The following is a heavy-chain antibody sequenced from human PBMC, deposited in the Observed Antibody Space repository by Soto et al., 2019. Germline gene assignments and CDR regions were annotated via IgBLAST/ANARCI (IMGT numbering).Heavy chain of an antibody. Sequence: GGSLRLSCAASGFTFSDHYMAWFRQTPERGLEWLAYISHRSLTIYHARSVKDRFTISRDDDTDSLYLQLNSLRVEDTAVYFCERGGGSSPFDYWGQGTAVPVSS. CDR1: GFTFSDHY. V-gene: IGHV3-11*01. J-gene: IGHJ4*02. CDR3: ERGGGSSPFDY. D-gene: IGHD6-6*01. CDR2: ISHRSLTI.